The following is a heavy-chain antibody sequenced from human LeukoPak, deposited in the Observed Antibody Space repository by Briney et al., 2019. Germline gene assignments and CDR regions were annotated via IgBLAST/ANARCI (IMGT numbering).Heavy chain of an antibody. J-gene: IGHJ3*02. D-gene: IGHD3-10*01. CDR2: IYTSGST. Sequence: PSQTLSLTCTVSGGSISSGTYYWSWIRQPAGKGLEWIGRIYTSGSTNYNPSLKSRITISVDTSKNQFSLKLSSVTAADTAVYYCARERWFGDGDAFDIWGQGTMVTVSS. CDR1: GGSISSGTYY. V-gene: IGHV4-61*02. CDR3: ARERWFGDGDAFDI.